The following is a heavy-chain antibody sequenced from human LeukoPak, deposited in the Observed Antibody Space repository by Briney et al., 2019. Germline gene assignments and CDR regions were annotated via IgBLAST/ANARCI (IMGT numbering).Heavy chain of an antibody. CDR2: IHNSGST. CDR3: ARTDYSNTNWFDP. J-gene: IGHJ5*02. V-gene: IGHV4-59*07. Sequence: SDALSLTCTVSGGSLSTYYWSWIRQPPAKGLEWIGYIHNSGSTHYTFSLKSRVTMSLDTSKNQFSLKLTSVTAADTAVYYCARTDYSNTNWFDPWGQGTLVTVSS. D-gene: IGHD4-11*01. CDR1: GGSLSTYY.